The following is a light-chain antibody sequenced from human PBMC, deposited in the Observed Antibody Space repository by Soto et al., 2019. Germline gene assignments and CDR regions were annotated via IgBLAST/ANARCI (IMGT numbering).Light chain of an antibody. CDR2: EVS. CDR3: STYAGSSSPFV. V-gene: IGLV2-23*02. CDR1: SSDVGTYNL. J-gene: IGLJ1*01. Sequence: QSALTQPASVSGSPGQSIIISCTGSSSDVGTYNLVSWYQQHPGKAPKLMISEVSKRPSGVSDRFSGSKSGNTASLTISGVQAEDEADYYCSTYAGSSSPFVFGTGTKLTVL.